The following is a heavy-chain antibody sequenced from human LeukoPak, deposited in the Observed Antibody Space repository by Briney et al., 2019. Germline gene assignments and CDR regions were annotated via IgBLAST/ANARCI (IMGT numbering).Heavy chain of an antibody. CDR1: GGSISSSSYY. Sequence: SETLSLTCTVSGGSISSSSYYWGWIRQPPGKGLEWIGSIYYSGSTYYNPSLKSRVTISVDTSKNQFSLKLSSVTAADTAVYYCARKRYLDYWGQGTLVTVSS. CDR2: IYYSGST. J-gene: IGHJ4*02. CDR3: ARKRYLDY. V-gene: IGHV4-39*07. D-gene: IGHD3-9*01.